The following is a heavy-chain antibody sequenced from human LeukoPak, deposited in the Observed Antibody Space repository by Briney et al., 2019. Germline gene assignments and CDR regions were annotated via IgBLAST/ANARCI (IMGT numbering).Heavy chain of an antibody. D-gene: IGHD5-24*01. Sequence: SETLSLTCTVSGGSISSGGYYWSWIRQPPGKGLEWIGYIYHSGSTYYNPSLKSRVTISVDRSKNQFSLKLSSVTAADMAVDYCAIAGQRWLQSGAPFDYWGQGTLVTVSS. CDR2: IYHSGST. CDR1: GGSISSGGYY. CDR3: AIAGQRWLQSGAPFDY. J-gene: IGHJ4*02. V-gene: IGHV4-30-2*01.